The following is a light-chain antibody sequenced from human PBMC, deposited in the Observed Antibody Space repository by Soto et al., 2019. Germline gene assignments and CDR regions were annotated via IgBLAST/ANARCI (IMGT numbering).Light chain of an antibody. V-gene: IGLV3-21*02. J-gene: IGLJ3*02. CDR1: NIGDKS. CDR2: DDS. CDR3: FLSYSGTNWV. Sequence: SYELTQPPSVSVAPGQTARITCGGNNIGDKSVHWYQQKSGQAPVLVVYDDSDRPSGIPERFSGSNSGNTATLTISRVEAGDEADYYCFLSYSGTNWVFGGGTKVTVL.